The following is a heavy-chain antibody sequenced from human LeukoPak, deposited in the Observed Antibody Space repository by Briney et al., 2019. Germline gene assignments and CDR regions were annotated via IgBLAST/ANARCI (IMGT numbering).Heavy chain of an antibody. CDR2: IYYSGST. CDR3: ARAGDGSGSYDNADYDY. J-gene: IGHJ4*02. Sequence: PSETLSLTCTVSGGSISSSSYYWGWIRQPPGKWLEWIGSIYYSGSTYYNPSLKSRVTISIDTSKNQFSLKLSSVTAADTAVYYCARAGDGSGSYDNADYDYWGQGTLVTVSS. V-gene: IGHV4-39*07. D-gene: IGHD3-10*01. CDR1: GGSISSSSYY.